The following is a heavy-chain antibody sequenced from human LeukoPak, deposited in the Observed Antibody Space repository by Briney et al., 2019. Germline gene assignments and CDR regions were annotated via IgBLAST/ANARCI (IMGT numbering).Heavy chain of an antibody. CDR1: GGSISSYY. CDR2: SYSSGST. D-gene: IGHD3-22*01. Sequence: SETLSLTCTVSGGSISSYYWSWIRQPAGKGLEWIGRSYSSGSTNYNPSLKSRVTMSVDTSQNQFSLKLSSVTAADTAVYYCARSKAYYDSSGYANDCWGQGTLVTVSS. J-gene: IGHJ4*02. V-gene: IGHV4-4*07. CDR3: ARSKAYYDSSGYANDC.